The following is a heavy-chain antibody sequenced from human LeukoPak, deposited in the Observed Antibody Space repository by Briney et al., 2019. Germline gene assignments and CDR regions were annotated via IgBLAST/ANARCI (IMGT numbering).Heavy chain of an antibody. D-gene: IGHD3-22*01. CDR2: IWYDGRNK. J-gene: IGHJ4*02. CDR1: GFMFSNYG. Sequence: PGGSLRLSCAASGFMFSNYGMHWVRQAPGKGLEWVAVIWYDGRNKYYGESVKGRFTISRDNSKNTVYLQMNSLRGEDTAVYYCARADYYDSSGYYYVESWGQGALATVSS. CDR3: ARADYYDSSGYYYVES. V-gene: IGHV3-33*01.